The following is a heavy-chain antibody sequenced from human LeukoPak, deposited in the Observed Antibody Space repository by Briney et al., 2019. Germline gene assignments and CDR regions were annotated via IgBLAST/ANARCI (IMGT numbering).Heavy chain of an antibody. D-gene: IGHD5-18*01. V-gene: IGHV3-30*18. CDR3: AKDGGDSYGLCDY. CDR2: ISYDGSNK. Sequence: GGSLRLSCAASGFTFSSYGMHWVRQAPGKGLEWVAVISYDGSNKYYADSVKGRFTISRDNSKNTLYLQMNSLRAEDTAVYYCAKDGGDSYGLCDYWGQGTLVTVSS. CDR1: GFTFSSYG. J-gene: IGHJ4*02.